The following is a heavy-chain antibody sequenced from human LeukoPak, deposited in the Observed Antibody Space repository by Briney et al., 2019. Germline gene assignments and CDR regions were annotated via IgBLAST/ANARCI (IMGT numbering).Heavy chain of an antibody. Sequence: GGSLRLSCAASGFTVSSNYMSWVRQAPGKGLEWVSVIYSGGSTYYADSVKGRFTISRDNSKSTLYLQMNSLRAEDTAVYYCAKDRGPTTRGPFDYWGQGTLVTVSS. V-gene: IGHV3-53*01. CDR2: IYSGGST. CDR3: AKDRGPTTRGPFDY. J-gene: IGHJ4*02. CDR1: GFTVSSNY. D-gene: IGHD1-26*01.